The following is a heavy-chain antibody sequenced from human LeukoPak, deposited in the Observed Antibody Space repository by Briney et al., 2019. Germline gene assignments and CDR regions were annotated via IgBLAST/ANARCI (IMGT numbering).Heavy chain of an antibody. J-gene: IGHJ4*02. Sequence: GGSLRLPCAASGFTLSRQWMRWVPQAPGKGREWVANIDQDGSEKYYVDSVKGRFTISRDNVKNSVYLEMNSLRGEDTAVYYCARDWSGVSTSNDCWGQGTLVTVSS. D-gene: IGHD3-3*01. CDR3: ARDWSGVSTSNDC. CDR2: IDQDGSEK. CDR1: GFTLSRQW. V-gene: IGHV3-7*04.